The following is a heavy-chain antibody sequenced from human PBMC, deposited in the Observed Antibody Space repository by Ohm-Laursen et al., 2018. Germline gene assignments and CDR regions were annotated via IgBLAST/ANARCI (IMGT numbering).Heavy chain of an antibody. Sequence: TLSLTCAVSGYSISSGYYWGWIRQPPGKWLEWIGSIYHSGSTYYNPSLKSRFTMSEHKSKNQFSLKLSSVTAADTAVYYCARRMMITFGGVIVIPDAFNIWGQGTMGTVSS. CDR1: GYSISSGYY. V-gene: IGHV4-38-2*01. D-gene: IGHD3-16*02. J-gene: IGHJ3*02. CDR3: ARRMMITFGGVIVIPDAFNI. CDR2: IYHSGST.